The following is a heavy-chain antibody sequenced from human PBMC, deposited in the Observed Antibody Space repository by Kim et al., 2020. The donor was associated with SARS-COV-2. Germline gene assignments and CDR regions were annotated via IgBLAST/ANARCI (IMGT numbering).Heavy chain of an antibody. CDR3: ARDLSRSPM. V-gene: IGHV3-74*01. J-gene: IGHJ3*02. CDR2: INRDGTNK. Sequence: GGSLRLSCAASGFTFSDYWMHWVRQVPGKGLVWVSGINRDGTNKNYADSVKGRFTISRDNAKDTLYLQMSSLRAEDTAAYYCARDLSRSPMWGQGTMVTVSS. CDR1: GFTFSDYW.